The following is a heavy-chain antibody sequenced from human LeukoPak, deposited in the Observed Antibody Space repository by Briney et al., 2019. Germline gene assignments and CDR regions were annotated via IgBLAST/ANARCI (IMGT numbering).Heavy chain of an antibody. CDR1: GGSISSYY. CDR2: IYYSGST. J-gene: IGHJ3*02. V-gene: IGHV4-59*01. Sequence: SETLSLTCTVSGGSISSYYWSWIRQPPGKGLEWIGYIYYSGSTNYNPSLKSQVTISVDTSKNQFSLKLSSVTAADTAVYYCARGGHYYEGAFDIWGQGTMVTVSS. CDR3: ARGGHYYEGAFDI. D-gene: IGHD3-22*01.